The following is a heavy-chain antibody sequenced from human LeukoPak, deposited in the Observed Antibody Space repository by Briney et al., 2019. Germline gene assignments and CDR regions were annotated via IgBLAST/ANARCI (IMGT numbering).Heavy chain of an antibody. CDR1: GFTSSSYW. V-gene: IGHV3-74*01. J-gene: IGHJ4*02. Sequence: GGSLRLSCAASGFTSSSYWMHWVRQAPGKGLVWVSHINGDGSSTSYADSVKGRVTISRDNAKNTLYLQINSLTAEDPAVYYCARDRSYNLDYWGQGTLVTVSS. CDR2: INGDGSST. CDR3: ARDRSYNLDY. D-gene: IGHD5-24*01.